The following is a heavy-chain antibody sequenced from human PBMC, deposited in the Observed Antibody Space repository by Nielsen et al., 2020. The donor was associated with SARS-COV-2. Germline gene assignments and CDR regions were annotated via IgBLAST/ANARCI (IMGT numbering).Heavy chain of an antibody. J-gene: IGHJ4*02. V-gene: IGHV3-48*03. Sequence: GESLKISCAASGFTFSSYEMNWVRQAPGKGLEWVSYISSSGSTIYYADSVKGRFTISRDNAKNSLYLQMNSLRAEDTAVYYCARGYGSGSYKPFDYWGQGTLVTVSS. CDR2: ISSSGSTI. CDR3: ARGYGSGSYKPFDY. D-gene: IGHD3-10*01. CDR1: GFTFSSYE.